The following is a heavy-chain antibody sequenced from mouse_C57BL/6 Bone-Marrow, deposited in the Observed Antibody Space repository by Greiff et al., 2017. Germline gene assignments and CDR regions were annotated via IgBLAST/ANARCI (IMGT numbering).Heavy chain of an antibody. V-gene: IGHV5-6*01. CDR1: GFTFSSYG. CDR3: ARPNWAWFAY. CDR2: ISSGGSYT. J-gene: IGHJ3*01. D-gene: IGHD4-1*01. Sequence: EVKLMESGGDLVKPGGSLKLSCAASGFTFSSYGMSWVRQTPDKRLEWVATISSGGSYTYYPDSVKGRFTISRDNAKNTLHLQMSSLKSEDTAMYYCARPNWAWFAYWGQGTLVTVSA.